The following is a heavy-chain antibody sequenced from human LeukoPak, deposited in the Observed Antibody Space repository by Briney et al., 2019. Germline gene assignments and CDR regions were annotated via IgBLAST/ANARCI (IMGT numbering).Heavy chain of an antibody. CDR2: IIPILGIA. Sequence: ASVKVSCKASGGTFSSYAISWVRQAPGQGLEWMGRIIPILGIANYAQKFQGRVTITADKSTSTAYMELSSLRSKDTAVYYCASGLLGSAIDYWGQGTLVTVSS. D-gene: IGHD2-15*01. J-gene: IGHJ4*02. CDR1: GGTFSSYA. V-gene: IGHV1-69*04. CDR3: ASGLLGSAIDY.